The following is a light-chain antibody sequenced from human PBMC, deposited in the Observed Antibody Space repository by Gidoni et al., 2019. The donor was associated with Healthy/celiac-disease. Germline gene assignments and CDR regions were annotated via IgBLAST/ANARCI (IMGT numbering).Light chain of an antibody. V-gene: IGLV3-1*01. CDR2: QDS. CDR3: QAWDSSSAPV. Sequence: SYERTQPRSVSVSPGQTASITCSGDKLGDKYACWYQQEPGQSPVLVIYQDSKRPSGIPERFSGSNSGNTATLTISATQALDEADYYCQAWDSSSAPVFGGGTKLTVL. J-gene: IGLJ2*01. CDR1: KLGDKY.